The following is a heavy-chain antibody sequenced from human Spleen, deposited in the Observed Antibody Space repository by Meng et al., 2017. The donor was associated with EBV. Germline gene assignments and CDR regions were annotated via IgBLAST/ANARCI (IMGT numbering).Heavy chain of an antibody. Sequence: QVHLEQSGSELQKPEASVKVSCKASGYIFNTFAMNWVRQAPGQGLEWVGWINTNTGFPTYAQGFTGRFVFALDTSVSTAYLQISSLRPEDSAVYYCARGLAYGDHGIDSWGQGTLVTVSS. J-gene: IGHJ4*02. CDR3: ARGLAYGDHGIDS. D-gene: IGHD4-17*01. CDR1: GYIFNTFA. CDR2: INTNTGFP. V-gene: IGHV7-4-1*02.